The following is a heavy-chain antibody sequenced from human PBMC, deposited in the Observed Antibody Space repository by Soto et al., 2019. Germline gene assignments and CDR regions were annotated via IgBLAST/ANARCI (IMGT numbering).Heavy chain of an antibody. CDR3: ARISTIQSNAFDI. Sequence: PGESLKISCKGSGYSFTSYWIGWVRQMPGKGLEWMGIVYPGDSDTRYSPSFQGQVTISADKSISTAYLQWSSLKASDTAMYYCARISTIQSNAFDIWGQGTMVTVSS. CDR1: GYSFTSYW. V-gene: IGHV5-51*01. CDR2: VYPGDSDT. J-gene: IGHJ3*02. D-gene: IGHD1-26*01.